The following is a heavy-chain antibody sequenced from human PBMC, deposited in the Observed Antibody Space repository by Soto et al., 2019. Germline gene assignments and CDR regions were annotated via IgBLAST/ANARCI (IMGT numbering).Heavy chain of an antibody. CDR1: GGSISSSSYY. V-gene: IGHV4-39*01. D-gene: IGHD6-19*01. CDR2: IYYSGST. J-gene: IGHJ4*02. CDR3: ARGSSGWSAHYYFDY. Sequence: SETLSLTCTVSGGSISSSSYYWGWIRQPPGKGLEWIGSIYYSGSTYYNPSLKSRVTISVDTSTNQFSLKLSSVTAADTAVYYCARGSSGWSAHYYFDYWGQGSLVTVSS.